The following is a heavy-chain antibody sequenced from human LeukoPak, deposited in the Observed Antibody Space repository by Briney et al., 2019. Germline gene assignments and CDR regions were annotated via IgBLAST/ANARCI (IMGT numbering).Heavy chain of an antibody. CDR3: ARARYCSGGSCYRNWFDP. CDR2: IIPIFGTA. D-gene: IGHD2-15*01. CDR1: GGTFSSYA. V-gene: IGHV1-69*06. Sequence: GASVKVSCKASGGTFSSYAISWVRQAPGQGLEWMGGIIPIFGTANYAQKFQGRVTITADKSTSTAYMELSSLRSEDTAVYYCARARYCSGGSCYRNWFDPWGQGTLVTVSS. J-gene: IGHJ5*02.